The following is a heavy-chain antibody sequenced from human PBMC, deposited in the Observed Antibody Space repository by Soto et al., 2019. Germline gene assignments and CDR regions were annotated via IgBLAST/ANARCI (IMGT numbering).Heavy chain of an antibody. CDR3: ASDVVVVPAAIIEPHYYGMDV. J-gene: IGHJ6*02. CDR2: ISAYNGNT. V-gene: IGHV1-18*01. Sequence: QVQLVQSGAEVKKPGASVKVSCKASGYTFTSYGISWVRQAPGQGLEWMGWISAYNGNTNYAQKLQGRVTMTTDTSTSTASMELRSLRSDDTAVYYCASDVVVVPAAIIEPHYYGMDVWGQGTTVTVCS. D-gene: IGHD2-2*01. CDR1: GYTFTSYG.